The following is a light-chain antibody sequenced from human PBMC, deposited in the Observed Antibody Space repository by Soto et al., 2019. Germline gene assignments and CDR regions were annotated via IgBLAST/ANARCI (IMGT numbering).Light chain of an antibody. CDR1: SSNIVTNT. J-gene: IGLJ2*01. Sequence: QAVVTQPPSTSGTPGQRVTISCSGSSSNIVTNTVNWYQQFPGTAPKLLIYSNDQRPSGVPDRFSGSKSGTSASLAISGLQSEDEADYYCAACDDSLKGLVLGGGTKLTVL. CDR2: SND. CDR3: AACDDSLKGLV. V-gene: IGLV1-44*01.